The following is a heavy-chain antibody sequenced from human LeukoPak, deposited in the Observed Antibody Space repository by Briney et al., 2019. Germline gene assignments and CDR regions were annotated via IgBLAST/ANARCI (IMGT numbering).Heavy chain of an antibody. Sequence: GGSLRLSCAASGFTFSSYEMNWVRQAPGKGLEWVSYISSSGSTIYYADSVKGRFTISRDNAKNSLFLQMNSLRAEDTAVYYCARGEWGDAFDIWGQGTMVTV. CDR3: ARGEWGDAFDI. J-gene: IGHJ3*02. V-gene: IGHV3-48*03. D-gene: IGHD1-26*01. CDR1: GFTFSSYE. CDR2: ISSSGSTI.